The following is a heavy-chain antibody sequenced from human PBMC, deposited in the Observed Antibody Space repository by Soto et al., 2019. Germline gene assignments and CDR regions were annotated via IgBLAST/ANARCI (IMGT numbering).Heavy chain of an antibody. CDR3: TRTDDGGNSGTGDY. CDR2: IRSHTNNYAT. V-gene: IGHV3-73*02. J-gene: IGHJ4*02. CDR1: GLAFIGSG. D-gene: IGHD2-21*02. Sequence: EVQLVESGGGLVQPGGSLKLSCAASGLAFIGSGIHWVRQPSGKGLEWVGRIRSHTNNYATEYAASVKGRFIISRDDSTNTAYLQMNSLKAEDTAVDYCTRTDDGGNSGTGDYWGRGTLVTVSS.